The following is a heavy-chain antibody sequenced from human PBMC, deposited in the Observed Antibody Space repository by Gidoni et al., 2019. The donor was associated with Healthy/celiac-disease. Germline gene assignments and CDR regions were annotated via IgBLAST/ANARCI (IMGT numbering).Heavy chain of an antibody. CDR2: INHSGST. D-gene: IGHD4-17*01. CDR1: GGSFSGYY. V-gene: IGHV4-34*01. Sequence: QVQLQQWGAGLLKPSENLSLTCAVYGGSFSGYYWSWIRPPPGKGLAWIGDINHSGSTNYNPCLKSRVTIAVNTSKNQFSLKLSSVTAADTAVYYCARAPPAYGDYANWFDPWGQGTLVTVSS. CDR3: ARAPPAYGDYANWFDP. J-gene: IGHJ5*02.